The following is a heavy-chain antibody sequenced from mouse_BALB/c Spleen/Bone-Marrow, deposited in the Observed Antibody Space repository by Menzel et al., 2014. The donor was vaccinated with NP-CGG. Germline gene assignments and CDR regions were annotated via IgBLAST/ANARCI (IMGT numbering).Heavy chain of an antibody. CDR2: FAPGSGNT. D-gene: IGHD2-4*01. V-gene: IGHV1S41*01. J-gene: IGHJ1*01. CDR1: GYTFTSYW. CDR3: ARARSTVITTWYFDV. Sequence: DLVKPGASVKLSCKASGYTFTSYWINWIKQRPGQGLEWMGRFAPGSGNTYYNEMFKGKATLTVDTSSSTAYIQLSSLSSEDSAVYFCARARSTVITTWYFDVWGAETTVTVSS.